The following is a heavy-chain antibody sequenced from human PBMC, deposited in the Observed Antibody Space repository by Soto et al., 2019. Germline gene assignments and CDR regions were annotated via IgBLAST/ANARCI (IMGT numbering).Heavy chain of an antibody. CDR3: AGGQYYFDY. V-gene: IGHV3-30*03. Sequence: QVQLVESGGGVVQPGRSLRLSCAASGFPFSSYGMHWVCQAPGKGLDWVALISYDGTNQYYADSVKGRFTVSRDNSKNTLYLHMSSLRAEDTAVYYCAGGQYYFDYCGQGTLVSVSS. CDR2: ISYDGTNQ. CDR1: GFPFSSYG. J-gene: IGHJ4*02. D-gene: IGHD2-15*01.